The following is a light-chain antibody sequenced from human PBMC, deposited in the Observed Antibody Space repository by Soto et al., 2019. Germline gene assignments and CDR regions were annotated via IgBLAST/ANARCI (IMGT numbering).Light chain of an antibody. CDR2: RTS. Sequence: EIVMTQSPATLSVSPGERATLSCRASQSISSNLAWYQQKPGQAPRLLMFRTSSRATGFPARFSGSGSGTEFNLTISSLQSEDFGVYYCQQYGSSWTFGQGTKVEIK. CDR3: QQYGSSWT. J-gene: IGKJ1*01. V-gene: IGKV3-15*01. CDR1: QSISSN.